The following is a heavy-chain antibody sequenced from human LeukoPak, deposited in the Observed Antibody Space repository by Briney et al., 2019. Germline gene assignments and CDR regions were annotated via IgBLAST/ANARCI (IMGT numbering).Heavy chain of an antibody. D-gene: IGHD1-26*01. J-gene: IGHJ4*02. CDR3: ARDWLVGATTYDY. CDR1: GFTFSSYS. Sequence: PGGSLRLSCAASGFTFSSYSMTWVRQAPGKGLEWVSSISSSSSYIYYADSVKGRFTISRDNAKNSLYLQMNSLRAEDTAVYYCARDWLVGATTYDYWGQGTLVTVSS. CDR2: ISSSSSYI. V-gene: IGHV3-21*01.